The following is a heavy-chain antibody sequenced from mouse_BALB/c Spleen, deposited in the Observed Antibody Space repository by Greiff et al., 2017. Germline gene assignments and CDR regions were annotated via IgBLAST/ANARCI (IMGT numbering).Heavy chain of an antibody. V-gene: IGHV5-6*01. CDR2: ISSGGSYT. J-gene: IGHJ3*01. CDR3: ARHEYYRYDGGFAY. CDR1: GFTFSSYG. Sequence: EVQVVESGGDLVKPGGSLKLSCAASGFTFSSYGMSWVRQTPDKRLEWVATISSGGSYTYYPDSVKGRFTISRDNAKNTLYLQMSSLKSEDTAMYYCARHEYYRYDGGFAYWGQGTLVTVSA. D-gene: IGHD2-14*01.